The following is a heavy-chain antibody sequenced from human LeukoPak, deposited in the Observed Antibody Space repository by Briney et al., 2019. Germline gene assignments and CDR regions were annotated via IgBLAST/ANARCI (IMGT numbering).Heavy chain of an antibody. D-gene: IGHD2-2*01. CDR1: GFTFSSYA. CDR2: ISGSGGST. J-gene: IGHJ4*02. Sequence: GGSLRLSCAASGFTFSSYAMSGVRQAPGKGGEWVSAISGSGGSTYYADSVKGRFTISRDNSKSTRYLQMSSLRAEDTAVYYCAKGGARICSSTSCYYYWGRGTPVTVSS. CDR3: AKGGARICSSTSCYYY. V-gene: IGHV3-23*01.